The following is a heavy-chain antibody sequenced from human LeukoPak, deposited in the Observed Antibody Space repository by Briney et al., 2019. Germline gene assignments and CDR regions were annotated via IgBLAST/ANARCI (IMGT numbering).Heavy chain of an antibody. CDR3: ARDGLDRYYYGMDV. CDR1: GGSISSYY. D-gene: IGHD3-9*01. J-gene: IGHJ6*02. V-gene: IGHV4-59*01. Sequence: KPSETLSLTCTVSGGSISSYYWSWIRQPPGKGLEWIGYIYYSGSTNYNPFLKSRVTISVDTSKNQFSLKLSSVTAADTAVYYCARDGLDRYYYGMDVWGQGTTVTVSS. CDR2: IYYSGST.